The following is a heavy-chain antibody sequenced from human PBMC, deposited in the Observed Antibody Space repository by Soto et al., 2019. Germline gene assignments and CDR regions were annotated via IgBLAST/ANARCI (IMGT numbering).Heavy chain of an antibody. CDR3: ARGDGIYCSSTSCYEDGLFDP. V-gene: IGHV3-74*01. Sequence: GGSLRLSCAASGFTFSSYWMHWVRQAPGKGLVWVSRINSDGSSTSYADSVKGRFTISRDNAKNTLYMQMNSLRAEDTAVYYCARGDGIYCSSTSCYEDGLFDPWGQGTLVTVSS. CDR2: INSDGSST. D-gene: IGHD2-2*01. CDR1: GFTFSSYW. J-gene: IGHJ5*02.